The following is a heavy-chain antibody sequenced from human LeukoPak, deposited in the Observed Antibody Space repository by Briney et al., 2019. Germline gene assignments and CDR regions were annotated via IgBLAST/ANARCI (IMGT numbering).Heavy chain of an antibody. CDR1: GFTFSSYA. D-gene: IGHD6-13*01. Sequence: GGSLRLSCAASGFTFSSYAMHWVRQALGKGLEWVAVISYDGSNKYYADSVKGRFTISRDNSKNTLYLQMNSLRAEDTAVYYCARSSSSWYMGYFQHWGQGTLVTVSS. CDR2: ISYDGSNK. V-gene: IGHV3-30*04. CDR3: ARSSSSWYMGYFQH. J-gene: IGHJ1*01.